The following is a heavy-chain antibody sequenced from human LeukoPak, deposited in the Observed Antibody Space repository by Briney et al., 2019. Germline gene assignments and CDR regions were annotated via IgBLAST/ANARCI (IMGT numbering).Heavy chain of an antibody. CDR2: IYHSGST. D-gene: IGHD3-10*01. J-gene: IGHJ3*02. Sequence: PSETLSLTCTVSGYSISSGYYWGWIRQPPGKGLEWTGSIYHSGSTYYNPSLKSRVTISVDTSKNQFSLKLSSVTAADTAVYYCARDPVTMVRGDAFDIWGQGTMVTVSS. CDR1: GYSISSGYY. CDR3: ARDPVTMVRGDAFDI. V-gene: IGHV4-38-2*02.